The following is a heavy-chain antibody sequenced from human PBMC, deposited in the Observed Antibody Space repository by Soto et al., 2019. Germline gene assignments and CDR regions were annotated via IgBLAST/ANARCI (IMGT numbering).Heavy chain of an antibody. Sequence: EVQLLESGGGLVQPGGSLRLSCAASGFTFSSYAMSWVRQAPGKGLEWVSAISGSGGSTYYADSVKGRVTISRDNSKNTLYLQMNSLRAEDTAVYYCAKSTNRPYYYGSGSYYPFDYWGQGTLVTFSS. CDR3: AKSTNRPYYYGSGSYYPFDY. CDR2: ISGSGGST. J-gene: IGHJ4*02. V-gene: IGHV3-23*01. CDR1: GFTFSSYA. D-gene: IGHD3-10*01.